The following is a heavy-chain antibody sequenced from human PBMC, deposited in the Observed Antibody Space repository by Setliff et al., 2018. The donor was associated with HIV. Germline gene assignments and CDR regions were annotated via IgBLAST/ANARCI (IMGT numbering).Heavy chain of an antibody. V-gene: IGHV4-39*07. Sequence: SETLSLTCTVSGASISSHNYYWGWIRQSPGKGLEWIASIRSSGTKYYNPSLKSRLAISLDTSKNQFSLNLKSVTAADAAVYYCARGFCSGGFCHPNFYHYMDVWGKGTTVTVSS. CDR2: IRSSGTK. CDR3: ARGFCSGGFCHPNFYHYMDV. J-gene: IGHJ6*03. CDR1: GASISSHNYY. D-gene: IGHD2-15*01.